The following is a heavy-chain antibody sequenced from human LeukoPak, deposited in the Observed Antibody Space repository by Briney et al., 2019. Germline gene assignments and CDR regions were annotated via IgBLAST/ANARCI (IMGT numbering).Heavy chain of an antibody. CDR2: ISSSGSYI. Sequence: KSGGSLRLSCAASAFTFSSYTMNWVRQAPGKGLEWVSSISSSGSYIYYADSVKGRFTISRDNAKNSLYLQMNSLRAEDTAVYYCAREESSSSGYYFDYWGQGTLVTVSS. J-gene: IGHJ4*02. CDR3: AREESSSSGYYFDY. D-gene: IGHD6-6*01. V-gene: IGHV3-21*01. CDR1: AFTFSSYT.